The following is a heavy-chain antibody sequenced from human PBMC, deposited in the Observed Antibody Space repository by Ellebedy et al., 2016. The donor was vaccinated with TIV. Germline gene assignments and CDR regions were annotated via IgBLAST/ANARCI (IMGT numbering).Heavy chain of an antibody. CDR2: INHSGST. D-gene: IGHD3-10*01. Sequence: SETLSLXCAVYGGSFSGYYWSWIRQPPGKGLEWIGEINHSGSTNYNPSLKSRVTISVDTSKNQFSLKLSSVTAADTAVYYCARRGYGSGDTWGQGTLVTVSS. CDR3: ARRGYGSGDT. CDR1: GGSFSGYY. V-gene: IGHV4-34*01. J-gene: IGHJ5*02.